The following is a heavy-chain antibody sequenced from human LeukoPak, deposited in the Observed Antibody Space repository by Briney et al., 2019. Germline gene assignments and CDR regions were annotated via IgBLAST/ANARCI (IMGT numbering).Heavy chain of an antibody. CDR1: GFTFSSYS. J-gene: IGHJ4*02. CDR3: ARGYYYDSSGYSNFDY. CDR2: ISSSSSYI. D-gene: IGHD3-22*01. Sequence: GGSLRLSCAASGFTFSSYSMNWVRQAPGKGLEWVSSISSSSSYIYYADSVKGRFTISRDNAKNSLHLQMNSLRAEDTAVYYCARGYYYDSSGYSNFDYWGQGTLVTVSS. V-gene: IGHV3-21*01.